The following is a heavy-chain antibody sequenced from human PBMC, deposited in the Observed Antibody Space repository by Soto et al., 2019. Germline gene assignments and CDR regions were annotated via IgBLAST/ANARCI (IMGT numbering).Heavy chain of an antibody. Sequence: QVQLVQSGTEVKRPGDSVKVSCKASGYTFTGHYVHWVRQAPGQGLEWMGWINPNSGDIYLAQRFQGRVTTNRVTSIGAAYMELRGLTSDDTAEYYCAKGGAIVAAGTRVYLYNAMDAWCQGTTVTVSS. CDR1: GYTFTGHY. CDR2: INPNSGDI. CDR3: AKGGAIVAAGTRVYLYNAMDA. J-gene: IGHJ6*02. V-gene: IGHV1-2*02. D-gene: IGHD1-26*01.